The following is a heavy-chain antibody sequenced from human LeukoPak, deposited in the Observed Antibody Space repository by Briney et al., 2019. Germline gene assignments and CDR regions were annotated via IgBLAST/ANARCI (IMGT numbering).Heavy chain of an antibody. CDR2: INHSGST. CDR3: ARGRLRSLPAR. J-gene: IGHJ4*02. Sequence: PSETLSLTCAVYGGSFSGYYWSWIRQPPGKGLEWIGEINHSGSTNYNPSLKSRVTISVDTSKNQFSLKLSSVAAADTAVYYCARGRLRSLPARWGQGTLVTVSS. V-gene: IGHV4-34*01. D-gene: IGHD3-3*01. CDR1: GGSFSGYY.